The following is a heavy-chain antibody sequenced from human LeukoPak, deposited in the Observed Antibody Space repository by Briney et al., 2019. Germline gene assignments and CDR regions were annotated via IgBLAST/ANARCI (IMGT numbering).Heavy chain of an antibody. CDR3: ARAQEGPAMYGGLLSDY. J-gene: IGHJ4*02. Sequence: GASVKVSCKASGYTFTGYYMHWVRQAPGQGLEWMGWINPYSGGTNYAQKFQGRVTMTRDTSITTAYMELSRLRSDDTAIYYCARAQEGPAMYGGLLSDYWGQGTLVTVSS. CDR1: GYTFTGYY. V-gene: IGHV1-2*02. D-gene: IGHD2-2*01. CDR2: INPYSGGT.